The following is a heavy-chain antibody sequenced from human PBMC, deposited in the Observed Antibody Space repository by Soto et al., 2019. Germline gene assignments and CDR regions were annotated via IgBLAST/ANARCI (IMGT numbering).Heavy chain of an antibody. J-gene: IGHJ4*02. V-gene: IGHV3-9*01. CDR2: VSWNSGAK. CDR3: AKGVATAVPALDY. Sequence: GGSLRLSCVASGFSFDDFVMNWVRQRPGKGLEWVSSVSWNSGAKHYADSVKGRFAISRDSAKKSVYLQMNSLRPDDTAFYYCAKGVATAVPALDYWGQGTLVTVSS. D-gene: IGHD2-21*02. CDR1: GFSFDDFV.